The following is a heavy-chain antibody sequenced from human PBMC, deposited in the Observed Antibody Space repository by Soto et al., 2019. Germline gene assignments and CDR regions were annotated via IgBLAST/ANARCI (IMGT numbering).Heavy chain of an antibody. CDR2: ISGSGGST. D-gene: IGHD6-6*01. J-gene: IGHJ4*02. V-gene: IGHV3-23*01. CDR1: GFTFSSYA. Sequence: TGGSLRLSCAASGFTFSSYAMSWVRQAPGKGLEWVSAISGSGGSTYYADSVKGRFTISRDNSKNTLYLQMNSLRAEDTAVYYCAKSKGSSWAAFDYWGQGTLVTVSS. CDR3: AKSKGSSWAAFDY.